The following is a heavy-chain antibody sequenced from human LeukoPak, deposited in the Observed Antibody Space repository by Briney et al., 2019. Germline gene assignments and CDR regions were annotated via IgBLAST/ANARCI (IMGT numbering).Heavy chain of an antibody. CDR2: ISSSSSYI. CDR3: ARDGGSWQQLAYFDY. J-gene: IGHJ4*02. D-gene: IGHD6-13*01. CDR1: GFTFSSYS. V-gene: IGHV3-21*01. Sequence: GGSLRLSCAASGFTFSSYSMNWVRQAPGKGLEWVSSISSSSSYIYYADSVKGRFTISRDNAKNSLYLQMNSLRAEDTAVYYCARDGGSWQQLAYFDYWGQGTLVTVSS.